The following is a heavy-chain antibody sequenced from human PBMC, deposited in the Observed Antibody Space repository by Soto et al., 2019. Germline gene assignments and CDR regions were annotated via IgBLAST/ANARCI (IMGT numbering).Heavy chain of an antibody. J-gene: IGHJ6*02. CDR1: GFTFSSYW. CDR3: ASGSMPAAKFYYGMDV. Sequence: GGSLRLSCAASGFTFSSYWMSWVRQAPGKGLEWVAKIKQDGSEKYYVDSVKGRFTISRANAKNSLYLQMNSLRDEDTAVYSCASGSMPAAKFYYGMDVWGQGTTVTVSS. D-gene: IGHD2-2*01. V-gene: IGHV3-7*01. CDR2: IKQDGSEK.